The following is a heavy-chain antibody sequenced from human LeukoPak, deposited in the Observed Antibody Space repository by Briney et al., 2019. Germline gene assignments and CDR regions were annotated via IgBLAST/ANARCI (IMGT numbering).Heavy chain of an antibody. CDR1: GYTFTSYG. CDR2: ISAYNGNT. D-gene: IGHD3-16*02. Sequence: ASVKVSCKASGYTFTSYGISWVRQAPGQGLEWMGWISAYNGNTNYAQKLQGRVTMTTGTSTSTAYMELRSLRSDDTAVYYCARWMSGVMITFGGVIALDWFDPWGQGTLVTVSS. J-gene: IGHJ5*02. CDR3: ARWMSGVMITFGGVIALDWFDP. V-gene: IGHV1-18*01.